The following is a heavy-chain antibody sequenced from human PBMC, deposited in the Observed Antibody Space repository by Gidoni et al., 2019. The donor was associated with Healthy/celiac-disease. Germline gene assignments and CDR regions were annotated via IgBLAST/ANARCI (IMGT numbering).Heavy chain of an antibody. Sequence: EVQLVESGGVLVQPGGSRILSCAASGLTFSSYWMHWVGQAPGKGLVWVSRINSDGSSTSYADSVKGRFTISRDNAKNTLYLQMNSLRAEDTAVYYCARELYDSAAFDIWGQGTMVTVSS. D-gene: IGHD3-22*01. CDR3: ARELYDSAAFDI. V-gene: IGHV3-74*01. J-gene: IGHJ3*02. CDR2: INSDGSST. CDR1: GLTFSSYW.